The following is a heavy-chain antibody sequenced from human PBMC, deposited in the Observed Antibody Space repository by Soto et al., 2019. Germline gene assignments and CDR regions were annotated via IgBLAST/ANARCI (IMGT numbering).Heavy chain of an antibody. CDR2: ICYSGST. CDR1: GGSISSSSYY. V-gene: IGHV4-39*01. J-gene: IGHJ4*02. CDR3: ARRESYDILTGYYHFDY. D-gene: IGHD3-9*01. Sequence: QLQLQESGPGLVKPSETLSLTCTVSGGSISSSSYYWGWIRQPPGKGLEWIGSICYSGSTYYNPSLKSRVTISVDTSKNQFSLKLSSVTAADTAVYYCARRESYDILTGYYHFDYWGQGTLVTVSS.